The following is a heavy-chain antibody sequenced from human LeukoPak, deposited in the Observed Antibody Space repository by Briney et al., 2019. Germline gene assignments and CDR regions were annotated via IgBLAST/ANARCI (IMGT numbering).Heavy chain of an antibody. D-gene: IGHD3-22*01. CDR1: GFTFSSYS. J-gene: IGHJ4*02. V-gene: IGHV3-21*04. CDR3: AKDRLRYYDSSGYLLDY. Sequence: GGCLRLSCAASGFTFSSYSMNWVRQAPGKGLEWVSSISSSSSYIYYADSVKGRFTISRDNAKNSLYLQMNSLRAEDTALYYCAKDRLRYYDSSGYLLDYWGQGTLVTVSS. CDR2: ISSSSSYI.